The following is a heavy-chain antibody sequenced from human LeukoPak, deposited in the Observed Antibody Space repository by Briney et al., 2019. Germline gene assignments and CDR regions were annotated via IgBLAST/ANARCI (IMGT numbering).Heavy chain of an antibody. D-gene: IGHD3-22*01. CDR3: ARGYLATYYYDSSGYYNFDY. J-gene: IGHJ4*02. Sequence: PSETLSLTCAVYGGSFSGYYWSWIRQPPGKGLEWIGYIYYSGSTNYNPSLKSRVTISVDTSKNQFSLKLSSVTAADTAVYYCARGYLATYYYDSSGYYNFDYWGQGTLVTVSS. CDR1: GGSFSGYY. CDR2: IYYSGST. V-gene: IGHV4-59*01.